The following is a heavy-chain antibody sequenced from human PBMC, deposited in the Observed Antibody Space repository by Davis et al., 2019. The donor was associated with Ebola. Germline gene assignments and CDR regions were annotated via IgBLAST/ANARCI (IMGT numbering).Heavy chain of an antibody. CDR1: GFTFGTYW. Sequence: GGSLKISCAASGFTFGTYWMSWVRQAPGKGLEWVANIKQDGSESYYVYSVKGRFTISRDNAKNSLYLQMNSLRAEDTTVYYCARDSFVVKSGLWSLPGKKYYFDYWGQGTLVTVSS. V-gene: IGHV3-7*03. CDR2: IKQDGSES. J-gene: IGHJ4*02. CDR3: ARDSFVVKSGLWSLPGKKYYFDY. D-gene: IGHD2-2*01.